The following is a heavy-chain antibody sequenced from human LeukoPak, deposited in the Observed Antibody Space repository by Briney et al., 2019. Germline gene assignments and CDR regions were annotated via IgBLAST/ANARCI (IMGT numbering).Heavy chain of an antibody. V-gene: IGHV5-51*01. J-gene: IGHJ3*02. CDR1: GFSFTGYW. CDR3: AKQYNSGPYGAFDI. CDR2: VYLDDSDA. D-gene: IGHD5-12*01. Sequence: HGQSLKISCKASGFSFTGYWMGWVRQMPGKGLEWMGIVYLDDSDARYSPSFQGQVTISADKSIRTAYLQWSSLKASDTAMYYCAKQYNSGPYGAFDIWGQGTLVTVSS.